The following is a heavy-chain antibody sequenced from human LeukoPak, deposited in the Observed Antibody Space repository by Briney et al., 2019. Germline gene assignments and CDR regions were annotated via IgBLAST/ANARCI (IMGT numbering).Heavy chain of an antibody. J-gene: IGHJ4*02. CDR2: IYYSGST. D-gene: IGHD1-26*01. V-gene: IGHV4-30-4*08. CDR3: ARRRGGWELPRRQIDY. CDR1: GGSISSGDYY. Sequence: PSETLSLTCTVSGGSISSGDYYWSWIRQPPGKGLEWIGYIYYSGSTYYNPSLKSRVTMSVDTSKNQFSLKLSSVTAADTAVYYCARRRGGWELPRRQIDYWGQGTLVTVSS.